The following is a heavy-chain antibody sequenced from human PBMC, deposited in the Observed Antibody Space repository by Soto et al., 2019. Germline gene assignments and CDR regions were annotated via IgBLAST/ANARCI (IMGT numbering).Heavy chain of an antibody. CDR2: LYYSGSR. Sequence: QLQESGPGLVKASETLSLTCRVSGGSISSHYWSWIRQPPGKGLEWIGNLYYSGSRIYNPCLNSRVTISVDTSSNQFSLIMRSVSAADTAVYFCARGLLPNFYYYYMDVWGRGTTVTVS. CDR1: GGSISSHY. J-gene: IGHJ6*03. V-gene: IGHV4-59*08. D-gene: IGHD1-7*01. CDR3: ARGLLPNFYYYYMDV.